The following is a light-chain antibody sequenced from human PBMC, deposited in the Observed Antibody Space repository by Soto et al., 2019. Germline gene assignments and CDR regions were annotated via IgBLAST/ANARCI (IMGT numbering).Light chain of an antibody. CDR3: SSFTSGYTLV. CDR2: EVS. J-gene: IGLJ1*01. Sequence: QSALTQPASVSGSPGQSITISCTGTSSDVGGYNYVSWYQQHPGRAPKLMIYEVSYRPSGVSNRFSGSKSGNTASLTISGLQAEDEADYYCSSFTSGYTLVLGTGTSSPS. V-gene: IGLV2-14*01. CDR1: SSDVGGYNY.